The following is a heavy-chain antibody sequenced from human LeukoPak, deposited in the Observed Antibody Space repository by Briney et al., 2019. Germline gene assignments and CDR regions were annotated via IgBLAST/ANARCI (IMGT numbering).Heavy chain of an antibody. V-gene: IGHV3-30*18. J-gene: IGHJ4*02. CDR1: GFTFNNYG. CDR3: AKGPLRGTAAAIDY. D-gene: IGHD2-2*01. Sequence: GKSLRLSCAASGFTFNNYGMRWVRQAPGKGLEWVAVISYDGRNKHYPDSVKGRFTISRDISTDTLWLQMDSLRTEDTAVYYCAKGPLRGTAAAIDYWGQGTLVTVSS. CDR2: ISYDGRNK.